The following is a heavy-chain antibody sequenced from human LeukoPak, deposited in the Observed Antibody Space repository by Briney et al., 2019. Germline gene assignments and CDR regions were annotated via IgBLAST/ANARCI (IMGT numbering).Heavy chain of an antibody. J-gene: IGHJ4*02. CDR2: INPNSGGT. D-gene: IGHD3-10*01. Sequence: ASVKVSCKASGFTFTAYYMHWVRQAPGQGLEWMGWINPNSGGTNYAQKFQGRVTMTRDTSISTAYMELSRLRSDDTAVYYCAREYGSGSHRLDYWGQGTLVTVSS. V-gene: IGHV1-2*02. CDR1: GFTFTAYY. CDR3: AREYGSGSHRLDY.